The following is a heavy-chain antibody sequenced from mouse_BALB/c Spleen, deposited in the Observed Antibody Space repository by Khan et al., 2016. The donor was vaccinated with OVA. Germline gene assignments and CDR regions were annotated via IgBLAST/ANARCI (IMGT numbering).Heavy chain of an antibody. CDR3: AAVDGYYVSFAD. D-gene: IGHD2-3*01. Sequence: VQLQQSGPEVVKPGASVKMSCKASGYTFTSYVMHWVKQKPGQGLEWIGYIYPYNDATKYNEKFNGKATLTSAKSSSTAYIERSSLTSEASAVYSCAAVDGYYVSFADWGQGTLVTVSA. CDR2: IYPYNDAT. V-gene: IGHV1S136*01. CDR1: GYTFTSYV. J-gene: IGHJ3*01.